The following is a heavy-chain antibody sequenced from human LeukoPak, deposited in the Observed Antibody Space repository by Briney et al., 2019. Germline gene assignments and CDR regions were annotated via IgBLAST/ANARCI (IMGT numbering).Heavy chain of an antibody. V-gene: IGHV3-23*01. Sequence: GGSLRLSCAASGFTFSSYAMSWVRQAPGKGLEWVSAISGSGGTTYYADSVKGRFTISRDSSKNTLYLQMNSLRAEDTAVYYCAKSSGYYPLNTQEDYWGQGTLVTVSS. CDR2: ISGSGGTT. J-gene: IGHJ4*02. CDR3: AKSSGYYPLNTQEDY. CDR1: GFTFSSYA. D-gene: IGHD3-22*01.